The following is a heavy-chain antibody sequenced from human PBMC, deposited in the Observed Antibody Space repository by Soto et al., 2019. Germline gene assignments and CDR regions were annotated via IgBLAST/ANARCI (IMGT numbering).Heavy chain of an antibody. V-gene: IGHV4-34*01. D-gene: IGHD1-26*01. CDR2: INHSGST. CDR3: ARGGWALYYYYGMDV. J-gene: IGHJ6*02. CDR1: GGSFSGYY. Sequence: SETLSLTCAVYGGSFSGYYWSWIRQPPGKGLEWIGEINHSGSTNYNPSLKSRVTISVDTSKNQFSLKLSSVTAADTAVYYCARGGWALYYYYGMDVWGQGTTVTVSS.